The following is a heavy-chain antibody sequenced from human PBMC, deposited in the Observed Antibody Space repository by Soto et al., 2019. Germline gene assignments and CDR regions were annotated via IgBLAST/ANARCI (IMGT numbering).Heavy chain of an antibody. CDR2: IIPIFGTA. CDR3: ARGSSSSEANSYYYYGMDV. Sequence: AVKVSCKASGGTFSSYAISWVRQAAGKGLEWMGGIIPIFGTANYAQKFQGRVTITADESTSTAYMELSSLRSEDTAVYYCARGSSSSEANSYYYYGMDVWGQGTTVTVSS. CDR1: GGTFSSYA. V-gene: IGHV1-69*13. J-gene: IGHJ6*02. D-gene: IGHD6-6*01.